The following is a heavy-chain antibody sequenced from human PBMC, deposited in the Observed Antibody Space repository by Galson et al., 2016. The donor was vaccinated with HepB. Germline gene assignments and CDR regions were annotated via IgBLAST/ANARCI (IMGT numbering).Heavy chain of an antibody. CDR2: VFHTGTT. V-gene: IGHV4-4*02. J-gene: IGHJ4*02. CDR3: AARPEYGGPFHS. CDR1: GDSISGSYW. Sequence: SETLSLTCTVSGDSISGSYWWTWVRQPPGKGLEWIGEVFHTGTTTHSASLKSRVTISLHKSKNQVSLRLTSVTAADRALYYCAARPEYGGPFHSWGQGTLVTVSS. D-gene: IGHD4-17*01.